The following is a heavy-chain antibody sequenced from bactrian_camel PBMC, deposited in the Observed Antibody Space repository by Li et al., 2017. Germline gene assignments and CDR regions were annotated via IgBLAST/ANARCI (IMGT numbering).Heavy chain of an antibody. CDR1: GYRAIRYC. CDR3: AARGTNAFVRGIWSTGEYNY. D-gene: IGHD5*01. J-gene: IGHJ4*01. CDR2: ISSKGSIT. V-gene: IGHV3S63*01. Sequence: HVQLVESGGGSVQAGGSLRLSCAVSGYRAIRYCMGWFRQAPGKEREGVARISSKGSITRYADSVKGRFTISQDIPKNTVYLQMNSLKLEDTAMYYCAARGTNAFVRGIWSTGEYNYWGQGTQVTVS.